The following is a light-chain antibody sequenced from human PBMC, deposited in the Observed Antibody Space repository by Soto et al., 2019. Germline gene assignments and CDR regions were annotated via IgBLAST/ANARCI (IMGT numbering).Light chain of an antibody. CDR1: QSISSY. CDR3: HQSDVSPRT. J-gene: IGKJ1*01. Sequence: DIQMTQSPSSLSASVGDRVTITCRASQSISSYLNWYQQRPGKAPNLLIYDVTRLHSGVPPWFSGSGYATDFTLTITSLQLEDFATYYCHQSDVSPRTFGQGAKVEIK. V-gene: IGKV1-39*01. CDR2: DVT.